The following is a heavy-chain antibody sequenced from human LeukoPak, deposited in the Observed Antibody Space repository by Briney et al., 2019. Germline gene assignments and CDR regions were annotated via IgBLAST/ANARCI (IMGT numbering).Heavy chain of an antibody. CDR3: ARFSSSWYNNWFDP. Sequence: ASVKVSCKASGYTFTSYDINWVRQATGQGLEWMGWMNPNSGNTGYAQKFQGRVTMTRNTSISTAYMELSSLRPEDTAVYYCARFSSSWYNNWFDPWGQGTLVTVSS. CDR1: GYTFTSYD. J-gene: IGHJ5*02. CDR2: MNPNSGNT. V-gene: IGHV1-8*01. D-gene: IGHD6-13*01.